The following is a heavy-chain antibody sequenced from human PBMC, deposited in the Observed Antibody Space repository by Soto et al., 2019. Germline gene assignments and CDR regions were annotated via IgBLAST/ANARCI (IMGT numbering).Heavy chain of an antibody. CDR3: VCDLRVTTLHAFDV. CDR2: IWKDGNNE. D-gene: IGHD4-17*01. V-gene: IGHV3-33*01. Sequence: QVRLVESGGGVVQPGGSLRLSCVASGFSFRTYALHWVRQTPGKGLEWVAYIWKDGNNERYAASVEGRFAISRDVSRNTLYRQMNSLTAEDSALYHWVCDLRVTTLHAFDVWGQGAMVTVSS. CDR1: GFSFRTYA. J-gene: IGHJ3*01.